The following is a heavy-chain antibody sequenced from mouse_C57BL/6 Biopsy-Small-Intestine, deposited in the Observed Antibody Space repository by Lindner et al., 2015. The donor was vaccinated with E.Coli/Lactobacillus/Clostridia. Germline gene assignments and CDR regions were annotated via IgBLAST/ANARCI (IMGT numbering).Heavy chain of an antibody. J-gene: IGHJ2*01. CDR3: ARRFQSYSPDY. CDR1: GYTFTGYW. Sequence: VQLQESGAELMKPGASVKLSCKATGYTFTGYWIEWVKQRPGHGHEWIGEIIPGSGSSNYNEKFKGKATLTADTSSNTAYMQLSSLAIEDSAMYYCARRFQSYSPDYWGQGTTLTVSS. D-gene: IGHD2-12*01. V-gene: IGHV1-9*01. CDR2: IIPGSGSS.